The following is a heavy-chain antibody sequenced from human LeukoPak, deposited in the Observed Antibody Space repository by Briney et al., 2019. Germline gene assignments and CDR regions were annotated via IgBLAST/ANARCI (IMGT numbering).Heavy chain of an antibody. CDR2: IIPIFGTA. J-gene: IGHJ4*02. D-gene: IGHD6-13*01. CDR3: AKARNRIAAAGSPEFDY. CDR1: GGTFSSYA. Sequence: ASVKVSCKASGGTFSSYAISWVRQAPGQGLEWMGGIIPIFGTANYAQKFQGRVTITADESTSTAYMELSSLRSEDTAVYYCAKARNRIAAAGSPEFDYWGQGTLVTVSS. V-gene: IGHV1-69*13.